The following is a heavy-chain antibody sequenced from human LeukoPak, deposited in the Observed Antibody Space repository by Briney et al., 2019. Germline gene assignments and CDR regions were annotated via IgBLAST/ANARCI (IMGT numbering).Heavy chain of an antibody. D-gene: IGHD2-2*01. J-gene: IGHJ4*02. V-gene: IGHV3-30-3*01. CDR3: ARALGYCTKTGCYAPSLDF. Sequence: PGGSLRLSCAASGFSFNNFALHWVRQAPGKGLEGVAVISKDGSDKYYIDSVKGRFTISRDNSKNTIYLQMNSLRTDDTAVYYCARALGYCTKTGCYAPSLDFWGQGTLVTVSS. CDR1: GFSFNNFA. CDR2: ISKDGSDK.